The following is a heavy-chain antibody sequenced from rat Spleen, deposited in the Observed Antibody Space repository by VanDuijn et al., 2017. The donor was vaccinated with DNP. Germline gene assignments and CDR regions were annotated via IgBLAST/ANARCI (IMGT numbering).Heavy chain of an antibody. Sequence: PSLKSRISITRDTSKNQFFLQVNSVTTEDTATYYCARWSRYFDYWGQGVMVTVSS. V-gene: IGHV3-1*01. J-gene: IGHJ2*01. CDR3: ARWSRYFDY.